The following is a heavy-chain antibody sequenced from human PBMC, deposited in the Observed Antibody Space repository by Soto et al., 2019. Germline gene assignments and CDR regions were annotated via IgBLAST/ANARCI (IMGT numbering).Heavy chain of an antibody. V-gene: IGHV3-23*01. Sequence: GGSLRLSCAASGFSFGSYALSWVRQAPGKGLECVSTISGSDGKTFYADSVKGRFSTSRDTSQSTLYLQMNSLRANDTAMYYCARWSYLDYWGQGTRVTVSS. CDR1: GFSFGSYA. CDR2: ISGSDGKT. J-gene: IGHJ4*02. D-gene: IGHD3-3*01. CDR3: ARWSYLDY.